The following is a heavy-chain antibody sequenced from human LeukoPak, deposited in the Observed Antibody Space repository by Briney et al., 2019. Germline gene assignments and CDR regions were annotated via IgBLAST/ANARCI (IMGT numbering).Heavy chain of an antibody. CDR2: ISGSADSA. V-gene: IGHV3-23*01. Sequence: GGSLRLSCEASGFTFSSYAMSWVRQAPGKGLEWVSVISGSADSAFYADSVKGQFTISRDNSKNTLYLQMNSLRAEDTAVYYCAKDRYCSSTRCYGDFDYWGQGTLVTVSS. J-gene: IGHJ4*02. CDR1: GFTFSSYA. D-gene: IGHD2-2*01. CDR3: AKDRYCSSTRCYGDFDY.